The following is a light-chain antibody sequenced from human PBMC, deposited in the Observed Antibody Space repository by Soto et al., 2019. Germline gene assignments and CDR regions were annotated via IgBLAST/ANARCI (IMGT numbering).Light chain of an antibody. CDR3: QQLNSYPLT. Sequence: DIQLTQSPSFLSASVGDRVTITCRASQGISSFFAWYQQKPGKAPKLLIYAASTLQSGVPSRFSGSGSGTEFTLTIGSLQPEDFATYYCQQLNSYPLTFGGGTKVEIK. V-gene: IGKV1-9*01. CDR1: QGISSF. CDR2: AAS. J-gene: IGKJ4*01.